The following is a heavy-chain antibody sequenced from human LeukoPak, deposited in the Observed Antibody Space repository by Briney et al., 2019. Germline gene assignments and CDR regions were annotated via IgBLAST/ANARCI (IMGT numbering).Heavy chain of an antibody. V-gene: IGHV1-46*01. CDR2: INPSGGST. D-gene: IGHD3-3*01. J-gene: IGHJ6*02. CDR3: ARVGYDFWSGYLQYYYGMDV. Sequence: ASVKVSCKASGYTFTSYYMHWVRQAPGQGLEWMGIINPSGGSTSYAQKFQGRVTMTRDTSTSTVYMELSSLRSEDTAVYNCARVGYDFWSGYLQYYYGMDVWGQGTTVTVSS. CDR1: GYTFTSYY.